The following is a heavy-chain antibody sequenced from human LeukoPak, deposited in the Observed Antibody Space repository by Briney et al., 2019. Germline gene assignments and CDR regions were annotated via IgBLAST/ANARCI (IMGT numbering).Heavy chain of an antibody. CDR3: ARDTKQGDYFDY. CDR2: IYYSGST. CDR1: GGSISSYY. Sequence: PSETLCLTCTVSGGSISSYYWSWIRQPPGKGLEWIGYIYYSGSTNYNPSLKSRVTISVDTSKNQFSLKLSSVTAADTAVYYCARDTKQGDYFDYWGQGTLVTVSS. J-gene: IGHJ4*02. D-gene: IGHD1-26*01. V-gene: IGHV4-59*01.